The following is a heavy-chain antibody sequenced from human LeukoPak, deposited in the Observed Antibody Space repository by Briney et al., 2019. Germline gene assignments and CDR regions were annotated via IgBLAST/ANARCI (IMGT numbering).Heavy chain of an antibody. CDR1: GFTFSSYS. Sequence: GSLRLSCAASGFTFSSYSMNWVRQAPGKGLEWVSSISSSSSYIYYADSVKGRFTISRDNAKNSLYLQMNSLRAEDTAVYYCARDQSYYDFWSGYKNWFDPWGQGTLVTVSS. CDR3: ARDQSYYDFWSGYKNWFDP. CDR2: ISSSSSYI. J-gene: IGHJ5*02. D-gene: IGHD3-3*01. V-gene: IGHV3-21*01.